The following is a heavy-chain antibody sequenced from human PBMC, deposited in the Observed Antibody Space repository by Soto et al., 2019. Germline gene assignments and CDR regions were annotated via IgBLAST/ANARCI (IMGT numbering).Heavy chain of an antibody. Sequence: QVQLVQSGPEVKKPGASVKVSCKASGYIFTTYDFNWVRQAPGQGLEWMGWLNPKSGMTGSAQKFQGRVTMSRDSSISTVYMELSSLRSEETAVYYCARVAGSTDYWGQGTLVTVSS. V-gene: IGHV1-8*01. CDR2: LNPKSGMT. CDR1: GYIFTTYD. D-gene: IGHD1-26*01. CDR3: ARVAGSTDY. J-gene: IGHJ4*02.